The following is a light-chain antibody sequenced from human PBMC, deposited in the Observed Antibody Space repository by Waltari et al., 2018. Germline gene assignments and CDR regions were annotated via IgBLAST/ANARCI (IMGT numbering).Light chain of an antibody. CDR3: QQSFSTPRT. Sequence: DIQMTQSPSSLSASVGDRVTITCRASQSISNYLTWYQQKPGKAPQLLIYAASSLQRGVPSRFSGSNFGTDFTLTISSLHPGDFATYYCQQSFSTPRTFGQGTKVEIK. CDR1: QSISNY. CDR2: AAS. V-gene: IGKV1-39*01. J-gene: IGKJ1*01.